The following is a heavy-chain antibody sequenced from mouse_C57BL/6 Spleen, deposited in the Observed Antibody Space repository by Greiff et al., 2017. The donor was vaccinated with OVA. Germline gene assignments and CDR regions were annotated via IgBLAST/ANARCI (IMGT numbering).Heavy chain of an antibody. V-gene: IGHV1-69*01. CDR3: ARSGSNYPYYFDY. Sequence: VQLQQPGAELVMPGASVKLSCKASGYTFTSYWLHWVKQRPGQGLEWIGEIDPSDSYTNYNQKFKGKSTLTVDKSSSTAYMQLSSLTSEDSAVYYCARSGSNYPYYFDYWGQGTTLTVSS. CDR1: GYTFTSYW. CDR2: IDPSDSYT. D-gene: IGHD2-5*01. J-gene: IGHJ2*01.